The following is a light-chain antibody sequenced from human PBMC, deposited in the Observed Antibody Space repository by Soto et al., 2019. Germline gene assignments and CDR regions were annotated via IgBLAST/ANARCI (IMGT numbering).Light chain of an antibody. CDR2: DAS. CDR1: QSASRN. J-gene: IGKJ5*01. CDR3: QTYTTWPLIT. Sequence: GVTRSPATVSVSPGESATLSGMAIQSASRNLAWYQQKPGQAPRLLIYDASTSATGIPARFSGSGSGTDFTLTISRLKSEDLAVYYCQTYTTWPLITLGNGTRRGIK. V-gene: IGKV3-15*01.